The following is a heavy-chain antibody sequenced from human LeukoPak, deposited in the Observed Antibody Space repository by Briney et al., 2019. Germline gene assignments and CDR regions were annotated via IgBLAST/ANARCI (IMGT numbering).Heavy chain of an antibody. CDR1: GFTFSNAW. J-gene: IGHJ4*02. V-gene: IGHV3-15*01. Sequence: PGGSLRLSCAASGFTFSNAWMSWVRQAPGKGLEWVGRITSKTDGGTTDYAAPVKGRFTISRDDSKNTLYQQMNSLKTEDTAVYYCTRQSDYWGQGTLVAVSS. CDR2: ITSKTDGGTT. CDR3: TRQSDY.